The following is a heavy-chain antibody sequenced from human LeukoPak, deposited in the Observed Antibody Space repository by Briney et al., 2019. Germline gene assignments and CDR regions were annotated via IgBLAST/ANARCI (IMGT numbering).Heavy chain of an antibody. J-gene: IGHJ4*02. Sequence: SETLSLTCAVYGGSFSGYYWSWIRQPPVKGLEWIGEINHSGSTNYNPSLKSRVTISVDTSKNQFSLKLSSVTAADTAVYYCASSSGWSDYWGQGALVTVSS. V-gene: IGHV4-34*01. CDR1: GGSFSGYY. D-gene: IGHD6-19*01. CDR2: INHSGST. CDR3: ASSSGWSDY.